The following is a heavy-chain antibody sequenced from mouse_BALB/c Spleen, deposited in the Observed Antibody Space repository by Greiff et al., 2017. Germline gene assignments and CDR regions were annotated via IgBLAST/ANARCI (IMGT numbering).Heavy chain of an antibody. CDR3: ARSPGTRGFGAMDY. J-gene: IGHJ4*01. CDR1: GYAFSSYW. V-gene: IGHV1-80*01. CDR2: IYPGDGDT. D-gene: IGHD4-1*01. Sequence: QVQLQQSGAELVRPGSSVKISCKASGYAFSSYWMNWVKQRPGQGLEWIGQIYPGDGDTNYNGKFKGKATLTADNSSSTAYMQLSSLTSEDSAVYFCARSPGTRGFGAMDYWGQGTSVTVSS.